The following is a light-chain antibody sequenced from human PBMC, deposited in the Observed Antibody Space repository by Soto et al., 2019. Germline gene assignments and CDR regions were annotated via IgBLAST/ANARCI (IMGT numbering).Light chain of an antibody. Sequence: QSALTQPASVSRSPGQSITISCTGTSSDVGGYNYVSWYQQHPGKAPKLMIYDVSNRPSGVSNRFSGSKSGNTASLTISGLQAEDEADYYCCSYTSSTIYVFGTGTKVTV. CDR3: CSYTSSTIYV. CDR1: SSDVGGYNY. CDR2: DVS. J-gene: IGLJ1*01. V-gene: IGLV2-14*01.